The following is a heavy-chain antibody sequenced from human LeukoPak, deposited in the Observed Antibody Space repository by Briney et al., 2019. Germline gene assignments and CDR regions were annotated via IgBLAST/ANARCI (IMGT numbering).Heavy chain of an antibody. Sequence: PSETLSLTCTVSGYSISSGSYWGWIRQPPGKGLEWIGSIYHSGSTYYNPSLKSRVTISVDTSKNQFSLKLSSVTAADTAVYYCARAISTVAGGGTFDYWGQGTLVTVSS. CDR3: ARAISTVAGGGTFDY. J-gene: IGHJ4*02. CDR1: GYSISSGSY. D-gene: IGHD6-19*01. V-gene: IGHV4-38-2*02. CDR2: IYHSGST.